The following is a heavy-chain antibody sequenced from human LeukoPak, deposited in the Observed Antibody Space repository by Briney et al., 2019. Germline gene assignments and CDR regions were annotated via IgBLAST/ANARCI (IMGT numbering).Heavy chain of an antibody. Sequence: GGSLRLSCAASGFTFSSYAMHWVRQAPGKGLEWVAVISYDGSNKYYADSVKGRFTISRDNSKNTLYLQMNSLRAEDTAVYYCARVTIPWAYYYYYGMDVWGQGTTVTVS. V-gene: IGHV3-30-3*01. J-gene: IGHJ6*02. D-gene: IGHD3-16*01. CDR3: ARVTIPWAYYYYYGMDV. CDR1: GFTFSSYA. CDR2: ISYDGSNK.